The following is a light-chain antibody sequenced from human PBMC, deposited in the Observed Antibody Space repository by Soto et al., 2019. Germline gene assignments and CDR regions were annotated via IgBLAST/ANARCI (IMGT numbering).Light chain of an antibody. V-gene: IGLV2-14*01. CDR3: SSYTSDSSYV. CDR1: SSDVGLCDY. CDR2: AVS. Sequence: QSALTQPASVSGSPGQSITISCTGTSSDVGLCDYVSWYQQHPGKAPQLMIYAVSNRPSGVSNRFSASKSGNTASLFISGLQAEDEADYYCSSYTSDSSYVFGSGTKATVL. J-gene: IGLJ1*01.